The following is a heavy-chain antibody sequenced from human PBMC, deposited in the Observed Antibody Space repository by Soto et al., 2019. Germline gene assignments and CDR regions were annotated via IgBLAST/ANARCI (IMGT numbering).Heavy chain of an antibody. CDR3: VRDSGWAFDI. D-gene: IGHD6-19*01. CDR1: GCSFSSYS. CDR2: ISSSKTYI. J-gene: IGHJ3*02. V-gene: IGHV3-48*02. Sequence: EVQLLESGGGLVQPGQCLRVSCAASGCSFSSYSMNWVRQAPGKGLEWISYISSSKTYIWYADSVKGRFTISRDNAKNSLSLQMNSLRDEDTAVYYCVRDSGWAFDIWGLGTMVTVSS.